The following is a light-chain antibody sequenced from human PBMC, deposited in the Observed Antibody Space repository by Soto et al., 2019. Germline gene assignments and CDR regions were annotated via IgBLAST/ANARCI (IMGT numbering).Light chain of an antibody. CDR1: QGISTF. CDR2: AAS. J-gene: IGKJ1*01. V-gene: IGKV1-39*01. Sequence: DIQMTQSPSSLPASVGDRVTITCRASQGISTFLNWYQQKPGKAPKLLIYAASSLQSGVPSRFSGSGSETDFTLTTSSMQPEDFATYSCQHSTTWTFGQGTKVEIK. CDR3: QHSTTWT.